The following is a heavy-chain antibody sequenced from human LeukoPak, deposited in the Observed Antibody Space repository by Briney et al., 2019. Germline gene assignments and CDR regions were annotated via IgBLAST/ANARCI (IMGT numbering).Heavy chain of an antibody. CDR2: MNPNSGDT. J-gene: IGHJ4*02. Sequence: GASVKVSCKASGYHFTIFDINWVRQASGQGLEWLGWMNPNSGDTGYAQKFQDRVTLSKNTFISTAYMELSSLRSDDTAVYYCAAVGSGSYYYWGQGTLVTVSS. CDR3: AAVGSGSYYY. V-gene: IGHV1-8*03. CDR1: GYHFTIFD. D-gene: IGHD1-26*01.